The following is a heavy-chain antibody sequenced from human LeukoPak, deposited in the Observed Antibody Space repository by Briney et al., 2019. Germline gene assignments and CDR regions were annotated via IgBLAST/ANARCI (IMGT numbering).Heavy chain of an antibody. V-gene: IGHV5-51*01. Sequence: GESLKISCEGSGYSFTSYWIGWVRQMPGKGLEWMGIIYPGDSDTRYSPSFQGQVTISADKSISTAYLQWSSLKASDTAMYYCARPGTVLLWFGELLPQDAFDIWGQGTMVTVSS. CDR3: ARPGTVLLWFGELLPQDAFDI. CDR2: IYPGDSDT. CDR1: GYSFTSYW. D-gene: IGHD3-10*01. J-gene: IGHJ3*02.